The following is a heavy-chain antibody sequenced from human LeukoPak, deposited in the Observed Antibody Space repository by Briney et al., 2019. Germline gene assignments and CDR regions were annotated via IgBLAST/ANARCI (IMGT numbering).Heavy chain of an antibody. V-gene: IGHV4-59*01. Sequence: SETLSLTCTVSGGSISNYYWHWVRQPPGKGLECIGYIYYSGSTNYNPSLKSRVTISVDTSKKQLSLKLRSVTAADTAVYYCARDQRGDSAYDFDYWGQGILVTVSS. J-gene: IGHJ4*02. CDR2: IYYSGST. CDR3: ARDQRGDSAYDFDY. CDR1: GGSISNYY. D-gene: IGHD5-12*01.